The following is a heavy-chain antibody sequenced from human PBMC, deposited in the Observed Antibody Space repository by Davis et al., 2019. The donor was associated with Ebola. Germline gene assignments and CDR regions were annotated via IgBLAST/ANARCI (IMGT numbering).Heavy chain of an antibody. J-gene: IGHJ4*02. CDR2: ISGSGCST. CDR1: GFTFSSYA. D-gene: IGHD3-22*01. Sequence: GESLKISCAAPGFTFSSYAMSWFRQAPGKGLEWVSAISGSGCSTYYADSVKGRFTISRDNSKNTLYLQMNSLRAEDTAVYYCAKAYPYYYDSSGYYEFDYWGQGTLVTVSS. CDR3: AKAYPYYYDSSGYYEFDY. V-gene: IGHV3-23*01.